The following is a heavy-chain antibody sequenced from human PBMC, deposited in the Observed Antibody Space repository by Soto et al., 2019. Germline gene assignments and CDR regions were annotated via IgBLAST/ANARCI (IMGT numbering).Heavy chain of an antibody. Sequence: GESLKISCKGSGYSFTSYWIGWVRQLPGKGLEWMGIIFPGDSDTRYSPSFPGQVAISVDKSISTAYLQWSSLKAPHTAMYYCARRRGVGNWFGACGQGTLVTDS. D-gene: IGHD2-8*02. J-gene: IGHJ5*02. V-gene: IGHV5-51*01. CDR1: GYSFTSYW. CDR3: ARRRGVGNWFGA. CDR2: IFPGDSDT.